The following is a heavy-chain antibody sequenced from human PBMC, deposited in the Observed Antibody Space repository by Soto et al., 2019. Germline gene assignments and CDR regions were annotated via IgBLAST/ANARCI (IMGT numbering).Heavy chain of an antibody. CDR1: GGSISGYY. Sequence: SETLSLTCTVSGGSISGYYWSWIRQAPGKGLEWIGYIYYSGSTTYNPSLKSRVTKSVDMSKNQFSLRLTSVTASDTALYYCARVRVSATTGGGIDNWGQGTLVTVSS. CDR2: IYYSGST. J-gene: IGHJ4*02. D-gene: IGHD2-15*01. CDR3: ARVRVSATTGGGIDN. V-gene: IGHV4-59*01.